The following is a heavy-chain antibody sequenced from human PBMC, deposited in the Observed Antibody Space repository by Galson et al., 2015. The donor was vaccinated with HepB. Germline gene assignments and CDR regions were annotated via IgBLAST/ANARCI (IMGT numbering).Heavy chain of an antibody. D-gene: IGHD3/OR15-3a*01. Sequence: SLRLSCATSGFSFSSFWMNWVRQVPGKGLLWVSRISRGGNTRNYADSVEGRFTISRDNANNALYLEMNSLRAEDTAVYYCARGASYYDWTGYPDEKYCGMDVGGQGTTVIVSS. CDR2: ISRGGNTR. J-gene: IGHJ6*02. V-gene: IGHV3-74*01. CDR3: ARGASYYDWTGYPDEKYCGMDV. CDR1: GFSFSSFW.